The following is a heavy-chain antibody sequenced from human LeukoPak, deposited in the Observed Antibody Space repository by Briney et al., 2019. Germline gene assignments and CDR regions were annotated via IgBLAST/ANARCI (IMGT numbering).Heavy chain of an antibody. J-gene: IGHJ6*02. V-gene: IGHV3-15*07. CDR1: GLPFRNPW. CDR2: IKRKTDGGTT. Sequence: GGPLNFSGAASGLPFRNPWRTWFPRAPGKGREGVGRIKRKTDGGTTDYAAPVKGRFTISRDDSKNTLYLQMNSLKTEDTAVYYCTKRYDFWSGPIKYYYGMDVWGQGTTVTVSS. D-gene: IGHD3-3*01. CDR3: TKRYDFWSGPIKYYYGMDV.